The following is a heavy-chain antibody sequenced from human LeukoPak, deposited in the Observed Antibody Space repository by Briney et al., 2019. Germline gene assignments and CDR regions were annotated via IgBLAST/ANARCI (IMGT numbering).Heavy chain of an antibody. V-gene: IGHV4-4*02. CDR2: IYHSRST. CDR3: AREFYDSSGYYYVEYFDY. J-gene: IGHJ4*02. D-gene: IGHD3-22*01. Sequence: PSETLSLTCAVSGGSISSSNWWSWVRPPPGKGLEWIGEIYHSRSTNYNPSLKSRVTISVDKSKNQFSLKLSSVTAADTAVYYCAREFYDSSGYYYVEYFDYWGQGTLVTVSS. CDR1: GGSISSSNW.